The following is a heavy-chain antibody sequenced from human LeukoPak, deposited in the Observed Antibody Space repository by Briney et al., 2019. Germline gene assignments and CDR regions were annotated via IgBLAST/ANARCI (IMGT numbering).Heavy chain of an antibody. CDR1: GGSISSGGYY. V-gene: IGHV4-31*03. J-gene: IGHJ4*02. D-gene: IGHD2-21*02. CDR2: ISYSGST. CDR3: ARRTAGAIDY. Sequence: SETLSLTCTVSGGSISSGGYYWSWIRQHPGQGLEWIGYISYSGSTYYNPSLKSRVTILVDTSKNQFSLKLSSVTAADTAVYYCARRTAGAIDYWGQGTLVTVSS.